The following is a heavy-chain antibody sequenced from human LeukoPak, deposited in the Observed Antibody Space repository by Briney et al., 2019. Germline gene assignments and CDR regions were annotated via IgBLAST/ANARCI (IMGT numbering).Heavy chain of an antibody. Sequence: EAAVKVSCKASGYTLNKFGMSWVRQAPGQGLEWLGWINTYNGNTKLGEKFQGRVTMTTDTSTSTVYMELTSLRTDDTAVYFCARDTTQHLNRFDYWGQGTLITVSS. J-gene: IGHJ4*02. V-gene: IGHV1-18*01. CDR2: INTYNGNT. D-gene: IGHD6-13*01. CDR3: ARDTTQHLNRFDY. CDR1: GYTLNKFG.